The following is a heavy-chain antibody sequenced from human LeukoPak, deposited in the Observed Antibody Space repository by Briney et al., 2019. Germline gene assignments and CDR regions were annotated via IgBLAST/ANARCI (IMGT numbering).Heavy chain of an antibody. D-gene: IGHD4-11*01. CDR3: AKGVSKYDFDY. CDR1: GFTFSSYA. V-gene: IGHV3-30-3*01. J-gene: IGHJ4*02. Sequence: GKSLRLSCAASGFTFSSYAMHWVRQAPGKGLEWVAVISYDGSNKYYADSVKGRFTISRDNAKNSLYLQMNSLRAEDTAVYYCAKGVSKYDFDYWGQGTLVTVSS. CDR2: ISYDGSNK.